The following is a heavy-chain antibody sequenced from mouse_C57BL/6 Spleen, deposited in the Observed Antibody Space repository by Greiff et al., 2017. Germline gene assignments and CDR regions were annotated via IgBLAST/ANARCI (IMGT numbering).Heavy chain of an antibody. D-gene: IGHD2-4*01. V-gene: IGHV1-22*01. J-gene: IGHJ1*03. CDR3: ARDEGLRRYFDV. CDR2: INPNNGGT. CDR1: GYTFTDYN. Sequence: EVQLQQSGPELVKPGASVKMSCKASGYTFTDYNMHWVKQSHGKSLEWIGYINPNNGGTSYNQKFKGKATLTVNKSSSTAYMELSSLTSEDSAVYYCARDEGLRRYFDVWGTGTTVTVSS.